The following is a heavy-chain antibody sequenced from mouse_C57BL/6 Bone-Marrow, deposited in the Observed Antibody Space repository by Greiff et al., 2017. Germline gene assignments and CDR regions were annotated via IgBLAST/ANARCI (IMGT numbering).Heavy chain of an antibody. D-gene: IGHD1-1*01. Sequence: QVQLQQPGAELVMPGASVKLSCKASGYTFTSYWMHWVKQRPGQGLEWIGEIDPSDSYTNYNQKFKGKSTLTVDKSSSTAYMQLSSLTSEDSAVYYCAKSFSDNGFIPWFAYWGQGTLVTVSA. CDR1: GYTFTSYW. CDR2: IDPSDSYT. J-gene: IGHJ3*01. CDR3: AKSFSDNGFIPWFAY. V-gene: IGHV1-69*01.